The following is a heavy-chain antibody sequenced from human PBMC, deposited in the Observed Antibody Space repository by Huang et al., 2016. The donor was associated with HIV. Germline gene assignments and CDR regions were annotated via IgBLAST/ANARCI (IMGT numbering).Heavy chain of an antibody. Sequence: QVQLVQSGAEVKKPGSSVKVSCKASGGTCSSFAISWVRQAPGQGLEWMGGTCPLFGSTNYAQKFQGRVTITADESTSTAVMELSSLRSEDTAVYFCARDHPTSVTTFAPFQYWGQGTLVSVSS. CDR3: ARDHPTSVTTFAPFQY. V-gene: IGHV1-69*13. D-gene: IGHD4-17*01. CDR2: TCPLFGST. CDR1: GGTCSSFA. J-gene: IGHJ4*02.